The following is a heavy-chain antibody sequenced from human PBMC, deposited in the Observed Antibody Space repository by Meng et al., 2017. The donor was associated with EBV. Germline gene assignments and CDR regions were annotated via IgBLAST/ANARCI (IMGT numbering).Heavy chain of an antibody. V-gene: IGHV4-34*01. Sequence: QVQLQQWGAGLLKPSETLSLTCAVYGGSFIGYYWSWIRQPPGKGLEWIGEINHSGSTNYNPSLKSRVTISVDTSKNQFSLKLSSVTAADTAVYYCARVFPVHRGGSGSYRWFDPWGQGTMVTVYS. J-gene: IGHJ5*02. D-gene: IGHD3-10*01. CDR2: INHSGST. CDR3: ARVFPVHRGGSGSYRWFDP. CDR1: GGSFIGYY.